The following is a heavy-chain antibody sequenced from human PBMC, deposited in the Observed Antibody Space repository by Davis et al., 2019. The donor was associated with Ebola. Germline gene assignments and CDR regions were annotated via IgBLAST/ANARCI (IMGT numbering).Heavy chain of an antibody. CDR3: ANYGDYDEGGYYYYYYGMDV. D-gene: IGHD4-17*01. V-gene: IGHV3-74*01. J-gene: IGHJ6*04. Sequence: HTGGSLRLSCAASGLTFSSYWMHWVRHAPGQGLVWVPRINIDGRSTSYADSVKGRFTISRDNAKNTLYLQMNSLRAEDTAVYYCANYGDYDEGGYYYYYYGMDVWGKGTTVTVSS. CDR2: INIDGRST. CDR1: GLTFSSYW.